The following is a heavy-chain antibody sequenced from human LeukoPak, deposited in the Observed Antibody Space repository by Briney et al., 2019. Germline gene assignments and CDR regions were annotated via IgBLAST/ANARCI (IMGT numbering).Heavy chain of an antibody. CDR3: ASRSPSPSLVGYCSGGSCNSRPWDAFDI. V-gene: IGHV1-46*01. J-gene: IGHJ3*02. D-gene: IGHD2-15*01. CDR2: INPSGGST. Sequence: ASVKVSCKASGYTFTSYYMHWVRQAPGQGREWMGIINPSGGSTSYAQKFQGRVTMTRDTSTSTVYMELSSLRSEDTAVYYCASRSPSPSLVGYCSGGSCNSRPWDAFDIWGQGTMVTVSS. CDR1: GYTFTSYY.